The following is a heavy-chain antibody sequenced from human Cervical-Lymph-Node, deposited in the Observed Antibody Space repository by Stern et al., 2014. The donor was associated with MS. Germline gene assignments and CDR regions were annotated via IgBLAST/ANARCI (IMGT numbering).Heavy chain of an antibody. CDR1: GFSLSTSGMR. V-gene: IGHV2-70*04. CDR2: LDLDDDK. D-gene: IGHD3-3*01. Sequence: QVTLRESGPALVKPTQTLTLTCTFSGFSLSTSGMRVSWIRQPPGKALEWLARLDLDDDKFYSTSLKTRLTISKDTSKNQVVLTMTNMDPVDTATYYCARSPPYYEFWNDYYYFDYWGQGTLVAVS. J-gene: IGHJ4*02. CDR3: ARSPPYYEFWNDYYYFDY.